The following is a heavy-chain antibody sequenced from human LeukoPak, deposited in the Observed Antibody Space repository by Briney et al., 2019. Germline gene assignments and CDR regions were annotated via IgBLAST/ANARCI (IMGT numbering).Heavy chain of an antibody. CDR1: RFTFSSYT. CDR2: ISANAVST. J-gene: IGHJ6*03. Sequence: GGSLRLSCADSRFTFSSYTMNWVRQAPGKGLEWVSGISANAVSTYYADSVKGRFTISRDNSKNTLYLHMDRLGTEDTAVYYCASMPSTEIYYFYYMDVWGKRTTVTVSS. CDR3: ASMPSTEIYYFYYMDV. D-gene: IGHD2-2*01. V-gene: IGHV3-23*01.